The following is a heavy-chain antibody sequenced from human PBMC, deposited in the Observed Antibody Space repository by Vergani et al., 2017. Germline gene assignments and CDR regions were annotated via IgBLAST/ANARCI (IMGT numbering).Heavy chain of an antibody. CDR1: GFTLTSYG. Sequence: QVQLVESGGGVVQPGRSLRLSCVTSGFTLTSYGIHWVRQAPGKGPEWVAVTWFDGRNKFYSDSVKGRFIISRDNSKDIVYLQMNSLRVEDTAVYYCARDRRIMYNWFDPWGQGTLVTVSS. CDR3: ARDRRIMYNWFDP. J-gene: IGHJ5*02. CDR2: TWFDGRNK. V-gene: IGHV3-33*04.